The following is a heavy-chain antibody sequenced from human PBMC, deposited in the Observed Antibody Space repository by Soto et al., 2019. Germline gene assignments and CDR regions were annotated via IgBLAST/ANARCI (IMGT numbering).Heavy chain of an antibody. CDR3: AREFIAARPFDY. CDR2: IYHSGST. V-gene: IGHV4-38-2*02. Sequence: PSETLSLTCAVSGYSISSGYYWGWIRQPPGKGLEWVGSIYHSGSTYYNPSLKSRVTISVDTSKNQFSLKLSSVTAADTAVYYCAREFIAARPFDYWGQGTLVTVSS. J-gene: IGHJ4*02. CDR1: GYSISSGYY. D-gene: IGHD6-6*01.